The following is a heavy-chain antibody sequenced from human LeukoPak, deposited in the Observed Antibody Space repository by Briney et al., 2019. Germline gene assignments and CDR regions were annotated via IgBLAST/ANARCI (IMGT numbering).Heavy chain of an antibody. J-gene: IGHJ4*02. Sequence: GGSLRLSCGTSGFTFSSYGMSWVRQAPGKGLEWVSIISGSGGATYYADSVKGRFTISRDNSKNTLYLQMNSLRAEGTAVYHWAKRVSTSGVYLAPDFDYWGQGNLVTVSS. CDR2: ISGSGGAT. CDR1: GFTFSSYG. D-gene: IGHD6-13*01. V-gene: IGHV3-23*01. CDR3: AKRVSTSGVYLAPDFDY.